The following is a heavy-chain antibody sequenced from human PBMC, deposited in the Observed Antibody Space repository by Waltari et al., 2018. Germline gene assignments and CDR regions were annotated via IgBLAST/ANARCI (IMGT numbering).Heavy chain of an antibody. Sequence: EVSLVESGGGLVQPGGSQRLSCAASGFTFSSYWMSWVRQAPGKGLGRVASINQGGSEKYYVDSVKGRFTISRDNAKNSLYLQMNNLRAEDTAVYYCARDHVAAGLFFDCWGQGILVSVSA. D-gene: IGHD6-13*01. J-gene: IGHJ4*02. CDR1: GFTFSSYW. CDR3: ARDHVAAGLFFDC. V-gene: IGHV3-7*01. CDR2: INQGGSEK.